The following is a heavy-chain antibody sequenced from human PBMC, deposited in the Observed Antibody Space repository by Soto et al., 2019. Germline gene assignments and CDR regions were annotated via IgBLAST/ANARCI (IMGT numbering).Heavy chain of an antibody. V-gene: IGHV1-18*04. D-gene: IGHD3-22*01. J-gene: IGHJ4*02. CDR3: ARGDYYDSSGYYGY. CDR2: ISGYNGNT. Sequence: QVQLVQSGAEVKKPGASVKVSCKASGYTFTIYGISWVRQAPGQGLEWMGWISGYNGNTDYAQNLQDRVTLTTDASTSSVYMELRSLSSDDTAVYYCARGDYYDSSGYYGYWGQGTLITVSS. CDR1: GYTFTIYG.